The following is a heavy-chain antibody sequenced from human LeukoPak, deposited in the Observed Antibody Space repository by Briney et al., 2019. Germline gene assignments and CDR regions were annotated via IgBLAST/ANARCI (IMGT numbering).Heavy chain of an antibody. V-gene: IGHV3-48*03. CDR2: ISSSGSTI. Sequence: PGGSLRLSCAASGFTFSSYEMNWVRQAPGKGLEWVSYISSSGSTIYYADSVKGRFTISRDNAKNSLYLLMNSLRAEDTAVYYCARDLWVRGIIITGAFDIWGQGTMVTVSS. CDR1: GFTFSSYE. CDR3: ARDLWVRGIIITGAFDI. D-gene: IGHD3-10*01. J-gene: IGHJ3*02.